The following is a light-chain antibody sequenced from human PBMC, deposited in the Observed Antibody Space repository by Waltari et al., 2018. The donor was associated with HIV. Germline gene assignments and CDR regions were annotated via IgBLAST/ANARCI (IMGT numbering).Light chain of an antibody. CDR2: DAS. CDR1: QSVNND. Sequence: IVMTQSPATLSVSPGERAPPSSRVSQSVNNDLAWYQQRPGQAPRLLIYDASTRATGIPARFSGSGSETDFTLTISSLQSEDVAVYYCQQYNNWPPAWTFGRGSQVEIK. CDR3: QQYNNWPPAWT. V-gene: IGKV3-15*01. J-gene: IGKJ1*01.